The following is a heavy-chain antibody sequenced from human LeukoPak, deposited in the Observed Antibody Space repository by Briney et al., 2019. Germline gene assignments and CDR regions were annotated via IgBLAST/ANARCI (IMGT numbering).Heavy chain of an antibody. Sequence: ASLRVSCKASGYTVTDCYIHCVRQAIGQPLEWIGWINPNTYATDCTQKIHGRVTLTTEAVITSAYMQLSRLRSDVMAVYYCARSWGGSGRWGDNWFDPWGQGTLVIVSS. J-gene: IGHJ5*02. CDR2: INPNTYAT. CDR1: GYTVTDCY. D-gene: IGHD3-10*01. V-gene: IGHV1-2*02. CDR3: ARSWGGSGRWGDNWFDP.